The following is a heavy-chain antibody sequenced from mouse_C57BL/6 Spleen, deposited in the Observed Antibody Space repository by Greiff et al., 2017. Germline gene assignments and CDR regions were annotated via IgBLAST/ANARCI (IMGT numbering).Heavy chain of an antibody. V-gene: IGHV14-1*01. Sequence: VQLQQSGAELVRPGASVKLSCTASGFNIKDYYMHWVKQRPEQGLEWIGRLDPEDGDTEYAPQFQGKATMTADTSSNPAYLQLSSLTSEDTAVYYCTTTPYDYEAMDYWGQGTSVTVSS. CDR3: TTTPYDYEAMDY. CDR1: GFNIKDYY. D-gene: IGHD1-1*01. J-gene: IGHJ4*01. CDR2: LDPEDGDT.